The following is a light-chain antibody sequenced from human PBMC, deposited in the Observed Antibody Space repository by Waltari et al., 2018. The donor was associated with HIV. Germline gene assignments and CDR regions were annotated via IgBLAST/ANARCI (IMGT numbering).Light chain of an antibody. V-gene: IGLV9-49*01. CDR2: VGTGGIVG. CDR3: GADHGSGSNFVRV. J-gene: IGLJ2*01. Sequence: QPVLTQPPSASASLGASVTLTCTLSSGSSNYKVDWYQQRPGQGPRFVMRVGTGGIVGSKGDGIPDRFSVLGSGLNRYLTIKNIQEEDESDYHCGADHGSGSNFVRVFGGGTKLTVL. CDR1: SGSSNYK.